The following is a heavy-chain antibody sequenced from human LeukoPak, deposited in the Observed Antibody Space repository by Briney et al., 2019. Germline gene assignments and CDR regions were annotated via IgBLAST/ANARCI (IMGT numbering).Heavy chain of an antibody. J-gene: IGHJ5*02. V-gene: IGHV1-24*01. D-gene: IGHD5-24*01. CDR2: FDPEDGET. Sequence: GASVKVSCKVSGYTRTELYMHWVRQAPGKGLEWMGGFDPEDGETIYAQKFQGRVTMTEDTSTDTAYMELSSLRSDDTAVYYCATRGSGRYNSEYNWFDPWGQGTLVTVSS. CDR1: GYTRTELY. CDR3: ATRGSGRYNSEYNWFDP.